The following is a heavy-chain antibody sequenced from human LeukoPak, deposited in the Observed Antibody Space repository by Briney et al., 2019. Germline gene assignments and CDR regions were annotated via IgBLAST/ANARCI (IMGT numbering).Heavy chain of an antibody. CDR2: IYCSGST. J-gene: IGHJ4*02. CDR3: ARDVYGGDSF. D-gene: IGHD4-23*01. V-gene: IGHV4-59*01. CDR1: GDSISSYY. Sequence: SETLSLTCTVSGDSISSYYWSWIRQPPGKGLEWIGYIYCSGSTNYNPSLKSRVTISVDPSKNQLSLKLSSVTAADTAVYYCARDVYGGDSFWGQGTLVTVSS.